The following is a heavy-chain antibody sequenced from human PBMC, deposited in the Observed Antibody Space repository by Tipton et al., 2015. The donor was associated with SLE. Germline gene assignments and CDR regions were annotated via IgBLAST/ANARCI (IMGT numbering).Heavy chain of an antibody. J-gene: IGHJ6*02. CDR1: GFSLSSNG. CDR2: ISGSGSST. V-gene: IGHV3-23*01. Sequence: SLRLSCKVSGFSLSSNGMSWVRQAPGKGLDWVASISGSGSSTYHADPVMGRFTISRDKSKNTLYLQMNGLRAEDTALYFCARVLGSYYGMDVWGQGTTVTVSS. CDR3: ARVLGSYYGMDV.